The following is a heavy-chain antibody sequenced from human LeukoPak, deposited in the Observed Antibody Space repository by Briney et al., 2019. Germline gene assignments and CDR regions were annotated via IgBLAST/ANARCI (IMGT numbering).Heavy chain of an antibody. Sequence: GGSLRLSCAASGFTFSSYGMHWVRQAPGKGLEWVAVIWYDGSNKYYADSVKGRFTISRDNSKNTLYLQMNSLRAEGTAVYYCAREHHGSGSYKPYYYYGMDVWGQGTTVTVSS. CDR2: IWYDGSNK. CDR3: AREHHGSGSYKPYYYYGMDV. V-gene: IGHV3-33*01. CDR1: GFTFSSYG. J-gene: IGHJ6*02. D-gene: IGHD3-10*01.